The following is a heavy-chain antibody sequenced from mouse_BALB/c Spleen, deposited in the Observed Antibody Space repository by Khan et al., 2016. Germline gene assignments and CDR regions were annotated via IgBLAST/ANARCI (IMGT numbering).Heavy chain of an antibody. J-gene: IGHJ3*01. V-gene: IGHV3-2*02. Sequence: EVKLLESGPGLVKPSQSLSLTCTVTGYSITSDYAWNWIRQFPGNKLEWMGYIDSSGSTTYNPSLKSRVSITRDTSKNQIFLQLNSVTTEDTATYDCATPYYLFVYWGQGTLVTVSA. D-gene: IGHD1-1*02. CDR1: GYSITSDYA. CDR2: IDSSGST. CDR3: ATPYYLFVY.